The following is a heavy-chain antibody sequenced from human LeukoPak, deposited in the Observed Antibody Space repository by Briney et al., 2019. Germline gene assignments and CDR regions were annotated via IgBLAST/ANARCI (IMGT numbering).Heavy chain of an antibody. D-gene: IGHD2-8*02. CDR3: AKDRVPDGVWSFDY. CDR2: VGQDGRST. J-gene: IGHJ4*02. CDR1: GFTFSTCT. Sequence: PPGGSLRLSCAASGFTFSTCTMNWVRQAPGEGLQWVSGVGQDGRSTHYADSVKGRFTISRDNSKNTLYLQMSSLRAEDTAVYYCAKDRVPDGVWSFDYWGQGSLVIVSS. V-gene: IGHV3-23*01.